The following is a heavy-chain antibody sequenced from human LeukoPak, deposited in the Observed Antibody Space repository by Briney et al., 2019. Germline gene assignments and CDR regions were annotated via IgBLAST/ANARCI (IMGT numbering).Heavy chain of an antibody. D-gene: IGHD3-10*01. J-gene: IGHJ4*02. CDR3: ARGGKGFPVYY. CDR1: GDSISIYY. Sequence: PSETLSLTCTFSGDSISIYYWNWIRQPPGKGREWMGYIYYTGSANYNPSLKSRVTISVDTSKNQFSLKLSSVTPSDPAVYYRARGGKGFPVYYWGQGTMVTVSS. CDR2: IYYTGSA. V-gene: IGHV4-59*01.